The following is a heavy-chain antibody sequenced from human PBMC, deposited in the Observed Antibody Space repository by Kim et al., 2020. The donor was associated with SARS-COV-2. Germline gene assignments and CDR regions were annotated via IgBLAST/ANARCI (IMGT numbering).Heavy chain of an antibody. CDR2: ISYDGSNK. V-gene: IGHV3-30-3*01. D-gene: IGHD6-19*01. J-gene: IGHJ6*01. CDR3: ARDASSYSGGWFSFYYGMAI. Sequence: GGSLRLSCAASGFTFSSYAMHWVRQAPGKGLEWVAVISYDGSNKYYADSVKGRFTISRDNSKNTLYLQMNRLRVEYTAVYYCARDASSYSGGWFSFYYGMAIWGQETTVTVSS. CDR1: GFTFSSYA.